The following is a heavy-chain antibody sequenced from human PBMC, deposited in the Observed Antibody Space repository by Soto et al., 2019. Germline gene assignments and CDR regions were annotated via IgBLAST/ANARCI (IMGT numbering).Heavy chain of an antibody. Sequence: GESLKISCKGSGYTFTNYWIGWVRQMPGKGLEWMGIIYPGDSETRYSPSFQGQVTMSADKSISTAYLQWSSLKASDSAIYYCARKYYYGAGTLDYWGQGTLVTVSS. V-gene: IGHV5-51*01. CDR1: GYTFTNYW. CDR2: IYPGDSET. D-gene: IGHD3-10*01. J-gene: IGHJ4*02. CDR3: ARKYYYGAGTLDY.